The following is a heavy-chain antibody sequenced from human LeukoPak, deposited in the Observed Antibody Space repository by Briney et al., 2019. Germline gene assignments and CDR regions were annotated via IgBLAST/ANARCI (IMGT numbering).Heavy chain of an antibody. D-gene: IGHD2-15*01. V-gene: IGHV1-69*01. J-gene: IGHJ4*02. CDR3: ARYRGYCSGGSCRSFDY. Sequence: SVKVSCKASGGTFTSYGISWVGQAPGQGGEWMGGIITIFGTANYEQKFQVRVTITAAEYTSTAYLELISLRSEDTAVYYCARYRGYCSGGSCRSFDYWGQGTLVTVSS. CDR2: IITIFGTA. CDR1: GGTFTSYG.